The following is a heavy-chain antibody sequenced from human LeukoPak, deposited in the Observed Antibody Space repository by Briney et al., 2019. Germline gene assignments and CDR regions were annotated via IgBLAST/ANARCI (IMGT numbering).Heavy chain of an antibody. CDR1: GFTFSNYA. J-gene: IGHJ6*03. V-gene: IGHV3-23*01. D-gene: IGHD3-10*01. CDR2: ISAGGGST. Sequence: GGSLRLSCAASGFTFSNYAMSWVRQAPGKGLEWVSAISAGGGSTYYADSVKGRFTISRDNAKNSLYLQMNSLRADDTAVYYCARFAAGGSYYYMDVWGKGTTVTVSS. CDR3: ARFAAGGSYYYMDV.